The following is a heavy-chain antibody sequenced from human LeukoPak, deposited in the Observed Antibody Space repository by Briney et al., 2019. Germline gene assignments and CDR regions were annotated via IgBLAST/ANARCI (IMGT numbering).Heavy chain of an antibody. J-gene: IGHJ6*03. CDR2: ISAYNGNT. D-gene: IGHD3-3*01. Sequence: GASVKVSCKASGGTFSSYAISWVRQAPGQGLEWMGWISAYNGNTNYAQKLQGRVTMTTDTSTSTAYMELSRLRSDDTAVYYCARDLTDFWSGSKRPYYYYYYMDVWGKGTTVTVSS. CDR3: ARDLTDFWSGSKRPYYYYYYMDV. V-gene: IGHV1-18*01. CDR1: GGTFSSYA.